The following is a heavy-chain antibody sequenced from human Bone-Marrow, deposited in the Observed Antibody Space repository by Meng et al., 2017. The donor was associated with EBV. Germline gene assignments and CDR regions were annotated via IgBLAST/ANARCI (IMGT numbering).Heavy chain of an antibody. CDR1: GGSFSGSD. D-gene: IGHD6-19*01. CDR2: INLGGNT. CDR3: ATWNNNGWYYGY. J-gene: IGHJ4*01. V-gene: IGHV4-34*01. Sequence: QVWLQQWGAGLLKPSETLSLTCAVYGGSFSGSDWSWIRQPPGKGLEWIGEINLGGNTNYNPSLKSRVSISVDTSKNHFSLKVNSVTAADTAVYYCATWNNNGWYYGYWGQGTLVTVSS.